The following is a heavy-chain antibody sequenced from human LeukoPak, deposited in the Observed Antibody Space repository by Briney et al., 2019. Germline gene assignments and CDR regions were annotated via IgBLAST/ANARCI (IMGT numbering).Heavy chain of an antibody. CDR3: ARAHYYILTGYRPYYYYGMDV. Sequence: GASVKVSCKASGYTFTGYYMHWVRQAPGQGLEWMGGINPNSGTTNYAQKIQGSITMTRDTSISTAYMELSRLRSDDTAVYYCARAHYYILTGYRPYYYYGMDVWGQGTTVTVSS. CDR2: INPNSGTT. V-gene: IGHV1-2*02. D-gene: IGHD3-9*01. CDR1: GYTFTGYY. J-gene: IGHJ6*02.